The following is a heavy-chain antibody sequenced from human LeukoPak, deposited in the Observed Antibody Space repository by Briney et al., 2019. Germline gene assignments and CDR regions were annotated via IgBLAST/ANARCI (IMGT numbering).Heavy chain of an antibody. J-gene: IGHJ4*02. CDR1: GYTLGSYG. CDR2: ISGNNGNT. Sequence: ASVKVSCKASGYTLGSYGISWVRQAPGQGLEWMGWISGNNGNTNYGENFQGRVTVTTDTSTSTSYMELRSLRSDDTALYYCVRSKWSSWLGIWGQGTLVTVSS. D-gene: IGHD6-13*01. V-gene: IGHV1-18*01. CDR3: VRSKWSSWLGI.